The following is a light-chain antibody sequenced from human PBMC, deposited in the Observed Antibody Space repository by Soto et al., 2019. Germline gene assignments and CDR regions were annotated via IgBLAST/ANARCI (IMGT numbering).Light chain of an antibody. CDR2: EVS. J-gene: IGLJ1*01. Sequence: QSLLRQPASVSGSPGESITISCTGTSRDVGGYNYVSWYQQQSGKAPKLMIHEVSNRPSGVSNRFSGSKSGNTASLTISGLQAEDEADYYCSSYTSSRAYVFGIGTKVTVL. CDR3: SSYTSSRAYV. CDR1: SRDVGGYNY. V-gene: IGLV2-14*01.